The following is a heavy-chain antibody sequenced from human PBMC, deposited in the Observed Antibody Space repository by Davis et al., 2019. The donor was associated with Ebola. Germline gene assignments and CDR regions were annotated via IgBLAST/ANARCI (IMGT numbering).Heavy chain of an antibody. J-gene: IGHJ4*02. CDR1: GGSVSRGSYF. Sequence: MPSETLSLTCTVSGGSVSRGSYFWIWMRQFPGKGLEWIGYIYNSGSNNYNPSLKSRVTISVDTSKNQFSLRLSSVTAADTAVYYCARGDSYYDPSGYYAGPEAPDHWGQGTLVSVSS. V-gene: IGHV4-61*01. CDR2: IYNSGSN. CDR3: ARGDSYYDPSGYYAGPEAPDH. D-gene: IGHD3-22*01.